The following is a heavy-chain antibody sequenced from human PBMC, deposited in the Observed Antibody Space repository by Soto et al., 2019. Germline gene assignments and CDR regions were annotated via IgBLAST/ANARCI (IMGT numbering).Heavy chain of an antibody. CDR3: ARGWKYYFYVWGSYRYPNWFAP. CDR1: GGSFSGYY. CDR2: INHSGST. J-gene: IGHJ5*02. D-gene: IGHD3-16*02. V-gene: IGHV4-34*01. Sequence: SETLSLTCAVYGGSFSGYYWSWIRQPPGKGLEWIGEINHSGSTNYNPSLKSRVTISVDTSKNQFSLKLSSVTAADTAVYYCARGWKYYFYVWGSYRYPNWFAPWGRGTLVTVSS.